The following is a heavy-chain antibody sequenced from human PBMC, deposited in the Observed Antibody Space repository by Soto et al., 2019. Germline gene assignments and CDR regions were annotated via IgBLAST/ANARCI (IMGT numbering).Heavy chain of an antibody. CDR2: IWNDGSNK. D-gene: IGHD1-20*01. CDR3: ARVVDHISRGSYKHLVLYG. V-gene: IGHV3-33*01. CDR1: GFTLTSYG. J-gene: IGHJ6*02. Sequence: QVQLVESGGGVVQFGTSLRLSCEASGFTLTSYGMHWVRQAPGKGLEWVAVIWNDGSNKYYADSVKGRFTISRDSSKNTLYLQTARLSGEDTAVYYCARVVDHISRGSYKHLVLYGGGPGSTVAVTS.